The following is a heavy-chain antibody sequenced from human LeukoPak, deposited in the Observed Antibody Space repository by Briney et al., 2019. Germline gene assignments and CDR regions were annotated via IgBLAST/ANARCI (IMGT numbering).Heavy chain of an antibody. D-gene: IGHD5-12*01. CDR1: GYTFTGYY. Sequence: ASVKVSCKASGYTFTGYYMHWVRQAPGQGLEWMGWINPNSGGTNYAQKFQGRVTMTRDTSISTAYMKLSRLRSDDTAVYYCATLYGGYDGYWGQGTLVTVSS. CDR2: INPNSGGT. J-gene: IGHJ4*02. V-gene: IGHV1-2*02. CDR3: ATLYGGYDGY.